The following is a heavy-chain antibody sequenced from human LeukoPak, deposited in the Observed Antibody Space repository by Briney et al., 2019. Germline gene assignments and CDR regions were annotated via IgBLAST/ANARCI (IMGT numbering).Heavy chain of an antibody. D-gene: IGHD1-1*01. CDR2: IIPIFGTA. Sequence: SAKVSRKASGGTFSSYAISWVRQAPGQGLEWMGGIIPIFGTANYAQKFQGRVTITADESTSTAYMELSSLRSEDTAVYYCARGLWHRTNTYYFDYWGQGTLVTVSS. CDR1: GGTFSSYA. V-gene: IGHV1-69*13. J-gene: IGHJ4*02. CDR3: ARGLWHRTNTYYFDY.